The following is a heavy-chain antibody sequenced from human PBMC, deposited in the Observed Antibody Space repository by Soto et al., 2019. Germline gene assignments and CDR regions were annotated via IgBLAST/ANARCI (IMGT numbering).Heavy chain of an antibody. CDR3: TTDRITGMADAFDI. Sequence: GGSLRLSCAASGFTFSNAWMSWVRRAPGKGLEWVGRIKSKTDGGTTDYAAPVKGRFTISRDDSKNTLYLQMNSLKTEDTAVYYCTTDRITGMADAFDIWGQGTMVTVSS. CDR2: IKSKTDGGTT. J-gene: IGHJ3*02. CDR1: GFTFSNAW. D-gene: IGHD1-20*01. V-gene: IGHV3-15*01.